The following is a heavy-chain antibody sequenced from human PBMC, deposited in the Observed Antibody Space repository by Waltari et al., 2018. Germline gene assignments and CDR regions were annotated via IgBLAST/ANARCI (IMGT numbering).Heavy chain of an antibody. CDR2: IDNGEWSGT. CDR1: GFIFSTYW. V-gene: IGHV3-74*01. J-gene: IGHJ6*04. Sequence: EVQLVESGGGLVQPGGSLRLSCEASGFIFSTYWMHWVRQGPGKGLVWVSRIDNGEWSGTRYADSVKGRFTISRDNAKNTLYLQMNSLRAEDTGVYYCARNHYYSKDVWGTGTTVTVSS. CDR3: ARNHYYSKDV.